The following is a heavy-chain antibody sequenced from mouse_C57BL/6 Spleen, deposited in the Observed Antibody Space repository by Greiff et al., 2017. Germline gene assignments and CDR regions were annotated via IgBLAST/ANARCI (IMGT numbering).Heavy chain of an antibody. CDR1: GYTFTSYW. J-gene: IGHJ2*01. CDR2: IDPSDSET. V-gene: IGHV1-52*01. CDR3: ARWAAQATFDY. D-gene: IGHD3-2*02. Sequence: QVQLQQPGAELVRPGSSVKLSCKASGYTFTSYWMHWVKQRPIQGLEWIGNIDPSDSETHYTPKFKDKATLTVDKSSSTAYMQLSSLTSEDSAVYYCARWAAQATFDYWGQGTTLTVSS.